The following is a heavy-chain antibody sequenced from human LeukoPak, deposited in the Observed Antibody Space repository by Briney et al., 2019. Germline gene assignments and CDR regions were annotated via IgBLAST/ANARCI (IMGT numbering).Heavy chain of an antibody. J-gene: IGHJ4*02. CDR2: INHSGST. CDR3: ARGNGDNPIVVVPAAYFDY. CDR1: GGSFSGYY. Sequence: PSETLSLTCAVYGGSFSGYYWSWIRQPPGKGLEWIGEINHSGSTNYNPSLKSRVTISEDTSKNQFSLKLSSVTAADTAVYYCARGNGDNPIVVVPAAYFDYWGQGTLVTVSS. D-gene: IGHD2-2*01. V-gene: IGHV4-34*01.